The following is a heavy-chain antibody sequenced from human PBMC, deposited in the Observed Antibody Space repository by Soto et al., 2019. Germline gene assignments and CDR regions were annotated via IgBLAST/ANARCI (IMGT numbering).Heavy chain of an antibody. D-gene: IGHD3-22*01. CDR3: ARDYYDSSGYYYGLNWFDP. CDR1: GYTFTSYA. CDR2: INAGNGNT. V-gene: IGHV1-3*01. Sequence: ASVKVSCKASGYTFTSYAMHWVRQAPGQRLEWMGWINAGNGNTKYSQKFQGRVTITRDTSASTAYMELSSLRSEDTAVYYCARDYYDSSGYYYGLNWFDPWGQGTLVTVSS. J-gene: IGHJ5*02.